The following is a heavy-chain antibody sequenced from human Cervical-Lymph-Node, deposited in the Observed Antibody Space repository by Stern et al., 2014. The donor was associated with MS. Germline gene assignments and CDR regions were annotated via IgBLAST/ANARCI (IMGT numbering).Heavy chain of an antibody. V-gene: IGHV2-5*02. CDR3: ARQYAYFDY. CDR2: IYWDDDK. D-gene: IGHD2-8*01. Sequence: QVTLKESGPTLVKPTQTLTLTCTFSGFSLSTSGVGVGRIRQPPGKALEWLALIYWDDDKRYSPFLERRLTINNDTSQNPQVLTMTNMDPVDTATYYCARQYAYFDYWGQGTLVTVSS. CDR1: GFSLSTSGVG. J-gene: IGHJ4*02.